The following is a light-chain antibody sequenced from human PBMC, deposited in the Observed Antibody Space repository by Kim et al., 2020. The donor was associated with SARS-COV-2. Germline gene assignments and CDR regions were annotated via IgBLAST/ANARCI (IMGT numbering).Light chain of an antibody. J-gene: IGKJ4*01. CDR3: QHRSNWPSLI. V-gene: IGKV3-11*01. CDR2: DAS. Sequence: SPGDRATLSCRASQKIGDILAWYQQKPGQPPRLLIYDASRRATGLPARFSGSGSETDFTLTISSLQPEDFGVYYCQHRSNWPSLIFGGGTKVDIK. CDR1: QKIGDI.